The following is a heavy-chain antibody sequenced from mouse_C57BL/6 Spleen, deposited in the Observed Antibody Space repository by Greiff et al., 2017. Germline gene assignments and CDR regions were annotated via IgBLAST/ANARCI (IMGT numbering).Heavy chain of an antibody. D-gene: IGHD1-1*01. CDR3: ASSPGSSYGAWFAY. CDR1: GYTFTNYW. J-gene: IGHJ3*01. Sequence: QVQLQQSGAELVRPGTSVKMSCKASGYTFTNYWIGWAKQRPGHGLEWIGDIYPGGGYPNYNEKFKGKATLAADKSSSTAYMQFSSLTSGDSAIYYCASSPGSSYGAWFAYWGQGTLVTVSA. CDR2: IYPGGGYP. V-gene: IGHV1-63*01.